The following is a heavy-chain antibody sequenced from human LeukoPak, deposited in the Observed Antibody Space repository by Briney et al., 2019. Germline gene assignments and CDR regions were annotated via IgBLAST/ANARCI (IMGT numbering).Heavy chain of an antibody. Sequence: GGSLRLSCAASGFTFSSYWMSWVRQAPGKGLEWAASINQDGSEKYYVDSVKGRFTISRDNAKNSLCLQMNSLRAEDTAVYYCARGGSYWVYWGQGTLVTVSS. CDR3: ARGGSYWVY. V-gene: IGHV3-7*01. J-gene: IGHJ4*02. CDR1: GFTFSSYW. CDR2: INQDGSEK. D-gene: IGHD1-26*01.